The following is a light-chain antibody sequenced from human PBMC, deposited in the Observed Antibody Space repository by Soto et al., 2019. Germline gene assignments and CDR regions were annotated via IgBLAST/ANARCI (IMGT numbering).Light chain of an antibody. CDR3: QQRSNWPPWT. J-gene: IGKJ1*01. CDR2: DAS. Sequence: PGERATLSCRAGQRVSSYLAWYQQKPGQAPRLLIYDASNRATGIPARFSGSGSGTDFTLTISSLEPEDFAVYYCQQRSNWPPWTFGQGTKVEIK. V-gene: IGKV3-11*01. CDR1: QRVSSY.